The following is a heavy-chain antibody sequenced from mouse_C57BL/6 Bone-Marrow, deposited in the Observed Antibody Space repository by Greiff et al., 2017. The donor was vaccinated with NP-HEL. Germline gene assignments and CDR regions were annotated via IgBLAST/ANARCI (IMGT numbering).Heavy chain of an antibody. CDR3: AREYGSSPFDY. J-gene: IGHJ2*01. D-gene: IGHD1-1*01. CDR2: IHPHSGST. CDR1: GYTFTSYW. Sequence: VQLQQPGAELVKPGASVKLSCKASGYTFTSYWMHWVKQRPGQGLEWIGMIHPHSGSTNYNEKFKSKATLTVDKSSSTAYMQLSSLTSEDSAVYDCAREYGSSPFDYWGQGTTLTVSS. V-gene: IGHV1-64*01.